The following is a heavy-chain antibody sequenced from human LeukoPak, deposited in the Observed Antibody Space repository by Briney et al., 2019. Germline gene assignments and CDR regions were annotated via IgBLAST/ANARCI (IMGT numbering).Heavy chain of an antibody. J-gene: IGHJ4*02. D-gene: IGHD3-9*01. CDR1: GVTITTYG. V-gene: IGHV3-23*01. CDR3: AADGIRYFDLSTYYFDY. Sequence: GGSLRLSCAASGVTITTYGMSWVRQAPGKGLEWVSAISASGDPTYYADSVKGRFTISRDNSKNTLYLQMNSLRAEDTAVYFRAADGIRYFDLSTYYFDYWGQGTLVTVSS. CDR2: ISASGDPT.